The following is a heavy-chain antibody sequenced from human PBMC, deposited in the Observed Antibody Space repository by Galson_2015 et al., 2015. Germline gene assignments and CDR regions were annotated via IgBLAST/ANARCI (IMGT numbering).Heavy chain of an antibody. Sequence: SLRLSCAASGFTFSSYGMHWVRQAPGKGLEWVAVISYDGSNKYYADSVKGRFTISRDNSKNTLYLQMNSLRAEDTTVYYCARDRSKTTLYCTNGICLYGMDVWGQGTTVTVSS. CDR2: ISYDGSNK. CDR3: ARDRSKTTLYCTNGICLYGMDV. CDR1: GFTFSSYG. J-gene: IGHJ6*02. D-gene: IGHD2-8*01. V-gene: IGHV3-30*03.